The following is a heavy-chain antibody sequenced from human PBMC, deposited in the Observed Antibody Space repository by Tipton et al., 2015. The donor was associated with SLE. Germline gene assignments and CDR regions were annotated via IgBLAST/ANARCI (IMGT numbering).Heavy chain of an antibody. Sequence: QLVQSGAEVKKPGASVKVSCRTSGYTFTNFDINWLRQATGQGLEWMGWMNPDTGDTGYAQEFQGRVTMTRNTSVNTAYMELSSLRSEDTAVYYCARGKIGWLRLFDFWGQGTLVTVSS. CDR2: MNPDTGDT. J-gene: IGHJ4*02. CDR1: GYTFTNFD. V-gene: IGHV1-8*02. CDR3: ARGKIGWLRLFDF. D-gene: IGHD5-12*01.